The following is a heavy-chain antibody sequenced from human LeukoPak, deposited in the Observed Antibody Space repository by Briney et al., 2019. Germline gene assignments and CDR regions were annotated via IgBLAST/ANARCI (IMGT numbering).Heavy chain of an antibody. CDR3: AKSPLPDSSGYYTLWD. D-gene: IGHD3-22*01. CDR1: GFTFDDYA. J-gene: IGHJ4*02. V-gene: IGHV3-9*01. Sequence: GGSLRLSCVASGFTFDDYAMHWVRQAPGKGLEWVSGISWNSGSIGYADSVKGRFTISRDNAKNSLYLQMNSLRAEDTALYYCAKSPLPDSSGYYTLWDWGQGTLVTVSS. CDR2: ISWNSGSI.